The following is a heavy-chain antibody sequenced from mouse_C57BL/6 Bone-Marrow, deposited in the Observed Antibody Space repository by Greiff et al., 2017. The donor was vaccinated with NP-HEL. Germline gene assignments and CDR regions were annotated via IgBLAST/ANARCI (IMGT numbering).Heavy chain of an antibody. CDR1: GYTFTNYW. CDR3: ASHYDYGLFAY. V-gene: IGHV1-63*01. Sequence: VQRVESGAELVRPGTSVKMSCKASGYTFTNYWIGWAKQRPGHGLEWIGDIYPGGGYTNYNEKFKGKATLTADKSSSTAYMQFSSLTSEDSAIYYCASHYDYGLFAYWGQGTLVTVSA. D-gene: IGHD2-4*01. CDR2: IYPGGGYT. J-gene: IGHJ3*01.